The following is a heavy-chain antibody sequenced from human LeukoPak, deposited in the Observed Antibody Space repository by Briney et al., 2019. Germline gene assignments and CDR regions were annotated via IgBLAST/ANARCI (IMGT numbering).Heavy chain of an antibody. V-gene: IGHV4-59*01. D-gene: IGHD6-19*01. J-gene: IGHJ4*02. CDR2: LYYSGST. CDR1: GGPISSYY. CDR3: ARPLRSGWYGGFDY. Sequence: SETLSLTCTVSGGPISSYYWSWIRQPPGKGLEWIGYLYYSGSTSYNPSLKSRVTISVDTSKNQLSLKLSSVTAADTAMYYCARPLRSGWYGGFDYWGQGTLVTVSS.